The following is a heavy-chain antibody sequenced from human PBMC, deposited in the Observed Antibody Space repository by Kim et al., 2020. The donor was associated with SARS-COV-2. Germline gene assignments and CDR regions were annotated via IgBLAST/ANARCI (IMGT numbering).Heavy chain of an antibody. D-gene: IGHD3-3*01. V-gene: IGHV3-48*02. Sequence: GGSLRLSCAASGFTFSSYSMNWVRQAPGKGLEWVSYISSSSSTIYYADSVKGRFTISRDNAKNSLYLQMNSLRDEDTAVYYCARDQDPGITIFGVAYYYYGMDVWDQWTTVPVSS. CDR1: GFTFSSYS. CDR2: ISSSSSTI. J-gene: IGHJ6*02. CDR3: ARDQDPGITIFGVAYYYYGMDV.